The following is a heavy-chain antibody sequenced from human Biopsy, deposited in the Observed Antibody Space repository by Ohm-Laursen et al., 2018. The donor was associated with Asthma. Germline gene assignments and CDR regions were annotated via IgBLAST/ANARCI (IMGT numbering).Heavy chain of an antibody. J-gene: IGHJ4*02. D-gene: IGHD3-22*01. Sequence: GTLSLTCTVSGGSITSSSYYWGWIRQPPGKGMEWIGSMYHRGSPYYHPSLKSRATISVDTPKNQLSLKMSSVTAADTAVYFCVRHQYSSSWSTFDYWGQGALVTVSS. V-gene: IGHV4-39*01. CDR2: MYHRGSP. CDR3: VRHQYSSSWSTFDY. CDR1: GGSITSSSYY.